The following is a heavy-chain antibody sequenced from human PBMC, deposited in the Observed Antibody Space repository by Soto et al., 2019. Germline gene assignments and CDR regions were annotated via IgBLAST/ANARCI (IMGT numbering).Heavy chain of an antibody. V-gene: IGHV4-31*03. Sequence: SATLSLTCSVSGGSVSSNIYYWTWIRQHPGKGPEWIGHIYYSGSTYYNPSLKSRVTISLDMSKNQFSLKLTSVSAADTAVYYCARGYDYDSGGYLFDYWGQGTLVTVSS. J-gene: IGHJ4*02. CDR2: IYYSGST. CDR3: ARGYDYDSGGYLFDY. D-gene: IGHD3-22*01. CDR1: GGSVSSNIYY.